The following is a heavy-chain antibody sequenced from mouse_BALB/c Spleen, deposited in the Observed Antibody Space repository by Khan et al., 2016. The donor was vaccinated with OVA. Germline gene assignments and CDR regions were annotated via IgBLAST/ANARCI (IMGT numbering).Heavy chain of an antibody. CDR1: GYSITSNYV. D-gene: IGHD1-1*01. CDR2: ISYSGST. V-gene: IGHV3-2*02. Sequence: EVELVESGPGLVKPSQSLSLTCTVTGYSITSNYVWNWIRQFPGNKLEWMGNISYSGSTSYNPSLKSRISITRDTSKNPFFLQLSSVTTEDTATYYCARGNYYGYAMDYWGQGTSVTVSS. CDR3: ARGNYYGYAMDY. J-gene: IGHJ4*01.